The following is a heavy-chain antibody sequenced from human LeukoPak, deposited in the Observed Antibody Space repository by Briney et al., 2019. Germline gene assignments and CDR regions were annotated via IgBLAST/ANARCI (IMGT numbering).Heavy chain of an antibody. CDR3: ATTTRELLELDAFDI. Sequence: ASVKVSCKASGYAFSGYYIHWVRQAPGQGPEWMGWISPNNGGTNYAQKFQGWVTMTRDTSISTAYMELGRLTSNVTAVYYCATTTRELLELDAFDIWGQGTMVTVSS. CDR1: GYAFSGYY. V-gene: IGHV1-2*04. J-gene: IGHJ3*02. CDR2: ISPNNGGT. D-gene: IGHD3-10*01.